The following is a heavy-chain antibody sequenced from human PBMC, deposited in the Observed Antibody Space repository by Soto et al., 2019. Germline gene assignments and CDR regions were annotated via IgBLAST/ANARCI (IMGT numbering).Heavy chain of an antibody. J-gene: IGHJ4*02. CDR2: INPNSGGT. Sequence: QVQLVQSGAEVKKPGASVKVSCKASGYTFTGYYMHWVRQAPGQGLEWMGWINPNSGGTNYAQKFQGRVTMTRDTSISTAYMELSRLRSDDTAVYYCARGKLAYCGGDCYFLDYWGQGTLVTVSS. D-gene: IGHD2-21*02. V-gene: IGHV1-2*02. CDR1: GYTFTGYY. CDR3: ARGKLAYCGGDCYFLDY.